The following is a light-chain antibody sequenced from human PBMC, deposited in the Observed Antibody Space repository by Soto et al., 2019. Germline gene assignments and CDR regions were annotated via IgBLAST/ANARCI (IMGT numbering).Light chain of an antibody. CDR1: SGFVGSFSL. J-gene: IGLJ1*01. CDR2: DVT. V-gene: IGLV2-11*01. Sequence: QSALAQPASVSGSPGQSITISCTGTSGFVGSFSLVSWYQQHPGKAPKVMIYDVTKRPSGVPDRFSGSKSGNTASLSISGLQAEDEADYYCCSYAGTYIGYVFGSETKLTVL. CDR3: CSYAGTYIGYV.